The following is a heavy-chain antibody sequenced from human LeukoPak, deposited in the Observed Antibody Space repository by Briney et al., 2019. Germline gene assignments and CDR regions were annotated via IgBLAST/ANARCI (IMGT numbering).Heavy chain of an antibody. J-gene: IGHJ4*02. CDR1: GVSFSGYY. V-gene: IGHV4-34*01. Sequence: SETLALTCAVSGVSFSGYYLRWIRPAPGKGLEWIGEINHSGSTNYNPSLKSRVTISVDTSKNQFSLKLSSVTAADTAVYYCARGDTAMVNYYFDYWGQGTLVTVSS. CDR3: ARGDTAMVNYYFDY. D-gene: IGHD5-18*01. CDR2: INHSGST.